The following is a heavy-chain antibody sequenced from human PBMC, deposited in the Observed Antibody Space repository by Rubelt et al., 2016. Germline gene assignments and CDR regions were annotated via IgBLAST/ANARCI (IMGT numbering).Heavy chain of an antibody. CDR1: GGSITSSTYY. J-gene: IGHJ4*02. CDR2: VYYSGST. Sequence: QLQLQESGPGLVKPSETLSLTCTVSGGSITSSTYYWGWIRQPPGKGLEWIGSVYYSGSTFYSPSLKSRVTISLETSKNQFSLKLSSVTAADTAVYYCARTPGQSSWYYFDYWGQGTLVTVSS. V-gene: IGHV4-39*01. CDR3: ARTPGQSSWYYFDY. D-gene: IGHD6-13*01.